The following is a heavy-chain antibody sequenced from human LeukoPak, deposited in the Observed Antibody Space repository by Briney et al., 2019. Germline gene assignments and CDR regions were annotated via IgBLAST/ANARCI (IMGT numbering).Heavy chain of an antibody. CDR3: ARGPRQQLVLLRFDP. CDR1: GGSISSYY. J-gene: IGHJ5*02. D-gene: IGHD6-13*01. CDR2: IYYSGST. Sequence: KPSETLSLTCTVSGGSISSYYWSWIRQPPGKGLEWIGYIYYSGSTNYNPSLKSRVTISVDTSKNQFSLKLSSVTAADTAVYYCARGPRQQLVLLRFDPWGQGTLVTVSS. V-gene: IGHV4-59*12.